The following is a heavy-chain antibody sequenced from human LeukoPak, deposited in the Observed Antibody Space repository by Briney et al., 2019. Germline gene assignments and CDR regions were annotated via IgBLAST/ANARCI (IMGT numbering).Heavy chain of an antibody. CDR1: GGSISSYY. D-gene: IGHD1-26*01. V-gene: IGHV4-59*01. Sequence: SETLSLTCTVSGGSISSYYWSRIRQPPGKGLEWIGYIYYSGSTNYNPSLKSRVTISVDTSKNQFSLKLSSVTAADTAVYYCARDRGGYSGSYFDYWGQGTLVTVSS. CDR3: ARDRGGYSGSYFDY. J-gene: IGHJ4*02. CDR2: IYYSGST.